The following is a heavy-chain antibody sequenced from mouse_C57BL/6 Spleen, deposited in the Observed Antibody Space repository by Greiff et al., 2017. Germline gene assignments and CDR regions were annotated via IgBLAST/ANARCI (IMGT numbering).Heavy chain of an antibody. V-gene: IGHV5-6*01. CDR1: GFTFSSYG. J-gene: IGHJ2*01. D-gene: IGHD2-5*01. Sequence: EVQGVESGGDLVKPGGSLKLSCAASGFTFSSYGMSWVRQTPDKRLEWVATISSGGSYTYYPDSVKGRFTISRDNAKNTLYLQMSSLKSEDTAMYYCASLYSKGGYYFDYWGQGTTLTVSS. CDR2: ISSGGSYT. CDR3: ASLYSKGGYYFDY.